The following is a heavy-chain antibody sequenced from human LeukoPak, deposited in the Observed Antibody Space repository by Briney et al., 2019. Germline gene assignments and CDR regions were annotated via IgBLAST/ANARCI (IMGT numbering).Heavy chain of an antibody. CDR3: AKVGDPYCGGDCYYYY. Sequence: GGSLRLSCAASGFTFSSYGMHWVRQAPGKGLEWVAFIRYDGSNKYYADSVKGRFTISRDNSKNTLYLQMNSLRAEDTAVYYCAKVGDPYCGGDCYYYYWGQGTLVTVSS. D-gene: IGHD2-21*02. CDR2: IRYDGSNK. CDR1: GFTFSSYG. V-gene: IGHV3-30*02. J-gene: IGHJ4*02.